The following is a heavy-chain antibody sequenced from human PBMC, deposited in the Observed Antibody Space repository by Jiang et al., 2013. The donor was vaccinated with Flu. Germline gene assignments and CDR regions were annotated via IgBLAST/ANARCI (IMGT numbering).Heavy chain of an antibody. Sequence: VQLVESGGGVVQPGTSLRLSCAISGFTFRSCGMHWVRQTPGKGLEWVAVLWYDGTTEHYADSVKGRFTISRDNSENTLYLRMNSLRAEDTAVYYCVRDVGDPRSPRNDAFDVWGQGAMVTVSS. D-gene: IGHD3-16*01. CDR3: VRDVGDPRSPRNDAFDV. J-gene: IGHJ3*01. V-gene: IGHV3-33*01. CDR2: LWYDGTTE. CDR1: GFTFRSCG.